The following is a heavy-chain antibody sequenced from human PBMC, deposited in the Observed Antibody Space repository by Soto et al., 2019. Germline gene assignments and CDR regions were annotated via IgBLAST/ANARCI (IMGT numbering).Heavy chain of an antibody. CDR2: IRNNANRYTT. D-gene: IGHD4-4*01. CDR3: ARGSPSTLTAFEY. V-gene: IGHV3-72*01. J-gene: IGHJ4*02. CDR1: EFTFSDHY. Sequence: GGSLRLSCAASEFTFSDHYMDWVRRAPGKGLEWVGRIRNNANRYTTEYAPSVKGRFTVSRDDSKNSLYLQMNSLKTEDTALYYCARGSPSTLTAFEYWGQGTLVTVSS.